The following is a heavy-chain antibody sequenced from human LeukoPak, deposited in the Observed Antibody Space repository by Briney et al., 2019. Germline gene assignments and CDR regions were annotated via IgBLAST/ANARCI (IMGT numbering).Heavy chain of an antibody. CDR2: ISYDGSRK. J-gene: IGHJ6*04. Sequence: PGRSLRLSCAASGFTFSSNGMHWVRQAPGKGLEWVAVISYDGSRKHYGDSVQGRFSISRDNSQNKVYLQMNSLRAEDTAVYYCVKDRLGEAYGMDVWGEGTTVTVSS. V-gene: IGHV3-30*18. D-gene: IGHD3-10*01. CDR3: VKDRLGEAYGMDV. CDR1: GFTFSSNG.